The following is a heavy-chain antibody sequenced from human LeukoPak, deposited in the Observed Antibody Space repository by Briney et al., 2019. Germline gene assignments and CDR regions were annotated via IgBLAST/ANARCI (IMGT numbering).Heavy chain of an antibody. CDR3: ARDYDFGDV. V-gene: IGHV3-48*03. CDR1: GFTFSSYE. Sequence: GSLRLSCAASGFTFSSYEMNWVRQAPGKGLEWVSYISSSGSTIYYADSVKGRFTISRDNAKNTLYLQMNSLRAEDTAVYYCARDYDFGDVWGKGTTVTVSS. CDR2: ISSSGSTI. D-gene: IGHD3-3*01. J-gene: IGHJ6*04.